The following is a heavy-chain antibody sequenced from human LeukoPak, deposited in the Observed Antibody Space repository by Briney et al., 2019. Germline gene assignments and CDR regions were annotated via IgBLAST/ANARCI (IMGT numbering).Heavy chain of an antibody. CDR2: IYTSRST. D-gene: IGHD6-19*01. CDR3: TRDSPGYSSGHFDY. CDR1: GDSISSYY. Sequence: SETLSLTCSVSGDSISSYYWSWIRQPAGKGLKWIGRIYTSRSTNYNPSLKSRVAISVDKSKNQFSLKLSSVTAADTAVYHCTRDSPGYSSGHFDYWGQGTLVTVSS. J-gene: IGHJ4*02. V-gene: IGHV4-4*07.